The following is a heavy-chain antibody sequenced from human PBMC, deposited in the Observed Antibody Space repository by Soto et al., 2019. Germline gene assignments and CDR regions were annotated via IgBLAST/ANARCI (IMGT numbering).Heavy chain of an antibody. CDR3: ARHNYGSGSTYFDY. V-gene: IGHV4-59*08. J-gene: IGHJ4*02. CDR1: GGSISSYY. Sequence: PSETLSLTCTVSGGSISSYYWSWVGQPPGKGLEWIGYIYYSGSTNYNPSLKSRVTISVDTSKNQFSLKLNSMTAADTAVYYCARHNYGSGSTYFDYWGQGTLVTVSS. D-gene: IGHD3-10*01. CDR2: IYYSGST.